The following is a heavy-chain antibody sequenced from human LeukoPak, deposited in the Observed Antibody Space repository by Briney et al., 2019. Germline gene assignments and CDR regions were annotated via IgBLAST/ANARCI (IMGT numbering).Heavy chain of an antibody. D-gene: IGHD2-21*01. J-gene: IGHJ4*02. Sequence: SETLSLTCTVSGCSISSYYWSWIRQPPGKGLEWICYIYYSGTTIYNPSLKSRVTISLDPSPNHFSLKLITITTAYNTVYYCARESPPGGVGFYSFDYWGQGTLVTVSS. CDR3: ARESPPGGVGFYSFDY. V-gene: IGHV4-59*01. CDR2: IYYSGTT. CDR1: GCSISSYY.